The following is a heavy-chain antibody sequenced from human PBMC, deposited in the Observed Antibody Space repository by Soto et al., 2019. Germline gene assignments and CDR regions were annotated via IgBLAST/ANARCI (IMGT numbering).Heavy chain of an antibody. D-gene: IGHD3-3*01. V-gene: IGHV3-23*01. CDR2: ISGSGGST. CDR3: AKEEWPGFDY. CDR1: GFTFSSYG. Sequence: EVQLLESGGGLVQPGGSLRLSCAASGFTFSSYGMSWVRQAPGKGLEWVSDISGSGGSTYYADSVKGRFTVSRDNSKNTLYVQMNSLRAEDTAVYYCAKEEWPGFDYWGQGTLVTVSS. J-gene: IGHJ4*02.